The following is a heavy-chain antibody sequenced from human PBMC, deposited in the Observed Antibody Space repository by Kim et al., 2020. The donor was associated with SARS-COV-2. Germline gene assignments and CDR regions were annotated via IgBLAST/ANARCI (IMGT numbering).Heavy chain of an antibody. D-gene: IGHD1-26*01. Sequence: SETLSLTCTVSGDSVSSGGSYWNWIRQHPGKGPEWMGYIYYSGSTYYNPSLKSRITISLDTSKNQFSLKLTSVTDADTAVYFCARDMRGVGYYDYWGQGTLVTVSA. CDR2: IYYSGST. CDR1: GDSVSSGGSY. CDR3: ARDMRGVGYYDY. J-gene: IGHJ4*02. V-gene: IGHV4-31*03.